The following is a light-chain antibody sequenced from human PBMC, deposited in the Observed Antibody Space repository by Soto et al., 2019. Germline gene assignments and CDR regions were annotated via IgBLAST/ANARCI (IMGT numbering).Light chain of an antibody. Sequence: SALTQPASVSGSPGQSITISCTGTSSDVGGYNYVSWYQQHPGKAPKLMIYDVSNRPSGVSNRFSGSKSGNTASLTISGLQAEDVADYYCSSYTSSSTPYVVFGGGTKLTVL. CDR3: SSYTSSSTPYVV. CDR1: SSDVGGYNY. J-gene: IGLJ2*01. CDR2: DVS. V-gene: IGLV2-14*01.